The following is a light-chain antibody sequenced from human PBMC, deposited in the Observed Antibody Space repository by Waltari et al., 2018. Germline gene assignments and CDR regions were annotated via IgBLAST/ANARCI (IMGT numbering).Light chain of an antibody. V-gene: IGKV3-11*01. CDR2: DAS. J-gene: IGKJ2*01. CDR1: QSVDNN. CDR3: QQRSSWPPT. Sequence: TVLTQSPAILSLSPGERATLSCRASQSVDNNLAWYQQKPGQGPRLLLYDASNRATGIPARFSGSGSGADFTLTISSPEPEDFAVYYCQQRSSWPPTFGQGTKQEIK.